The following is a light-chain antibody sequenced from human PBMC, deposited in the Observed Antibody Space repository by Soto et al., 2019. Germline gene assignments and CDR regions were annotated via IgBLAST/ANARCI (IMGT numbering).Light chain of an antibody. J-gene: IGKJ5*01. CDR3: PQYNFWWIT. V-gene: IGKV3-15*01. CDR1: QSVSSN. Sequence: EIVMTQSPATLSVSPGERATLSCRASQSVSSNFAWYQQKPGQAPRLLIFGASTRATGIPARFSGRGSGTDFTVNISSLQSADFAFYYCPQYNFWWITFGQGTRLEI. CDR2: GAS.